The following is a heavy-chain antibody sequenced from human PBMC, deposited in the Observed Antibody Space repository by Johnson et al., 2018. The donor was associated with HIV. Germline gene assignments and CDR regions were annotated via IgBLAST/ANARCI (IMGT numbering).Heavy chain of an antibody. J-gene: IGHJ3*02. V-gene: IGHV3-30*02. D-gene: IGHD2-15*01. CDR2: IRYDESNK. CDR1: GFTFSNYG. CDR3: ASYCSGGSCYRRSPSDAFDI. Sequence: QVQLVESGGGVVQPGGSLRLSCAASGFTFSNYGMHWVRQAPGKGLEWVAFIRYDESNKYYADSLKGRFTISRDNSKNTLYLQMNSLRAEDTAVYYCASYCSGGSCYRRSPSDAFDIWGQGTMVTVSS.